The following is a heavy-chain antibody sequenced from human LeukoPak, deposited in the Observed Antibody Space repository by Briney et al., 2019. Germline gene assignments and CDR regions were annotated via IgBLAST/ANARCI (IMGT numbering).Heavy chain of an antibody. CDR3: AKGLLAGNYDFWSGSAASYFDY. D-gene: IGHD3-3*01. Sequence: GGSLRLSCAASGFKFSSYAMHWVRQAPGKGLEWVAVISYDGSNKYYADSVKGRFTISRDNSKNTLYLQMNSLRAEDTAVYYCAKGLLAGNYDFWSGSAASYFDYWGQGTLVTVSS. CDR2: ISYDGSNK. CDR1: GFKFSSYA. J-gene: IGHJ4*02. V-gene: IGHV3-30*04.